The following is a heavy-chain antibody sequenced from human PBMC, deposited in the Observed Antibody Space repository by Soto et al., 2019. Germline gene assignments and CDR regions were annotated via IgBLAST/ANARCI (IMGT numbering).Heavy chain of an antibody. CDR2: ISSSSSYI. CDR1: GFTFSSYS. J-gene: IGHJ1*01. D-gene: IGHD3-16*02. CDR3: AKRRLNTITSLSDW. Sequence: GGSLRLSCAASGFTFSSYSMNWVRQAPGKGLEWVSSISSSSSYIYYADSVKGRFTISRDNSDNTLHLQMNSLRDDDTAIYYCAKRRLNTITSLSDWWGQGVQVTVPS. V-gene: IGHV3-21*04.